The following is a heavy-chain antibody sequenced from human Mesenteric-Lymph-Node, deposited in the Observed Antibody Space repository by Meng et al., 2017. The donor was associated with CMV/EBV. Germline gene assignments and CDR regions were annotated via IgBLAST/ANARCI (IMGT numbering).Heavy chain of an antibody. Sequence: SETLSLTCTVSGGSISGSSYYWGWIRQPPGEGLEWIESIYYSGNTYYNPSLKSRVTISVDTSKNQFSLKLSAVTAADTAIYYCARDEDTVVVPAAGLFDLWGRGTLVTVSS. CDR2: IYYSGNT. CDR1: GGSISGSSYY. D-gene: IGHD2-2*01. J-gene: IGHJ2*01. V-gene: IGHV4-39*07. CDR3: ARDEDTVVVPAAGLFDL.